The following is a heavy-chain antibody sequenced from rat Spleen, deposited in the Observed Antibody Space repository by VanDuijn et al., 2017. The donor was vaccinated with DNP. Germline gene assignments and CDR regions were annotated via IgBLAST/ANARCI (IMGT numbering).Heavy chain of an antibody. J-gene: IGHJ2*01. Sequence: EVQLVESGGDSVQPGRSLRLSCAASGFTFSDYNMAWVRQAPKKGLEWVATIISYGSRTYYRDSVKGRFTISRDNAESTLYLQMDSLRSEDSATYYCVTHNNYDCWGQGVMVTVSS. CDR1: GFTFSDYN. V-gene: IGHV5S10*01. CDR2: IISYGSRT. D-gene: IGHD1-10*01. CDR3: VTHNNYDC.